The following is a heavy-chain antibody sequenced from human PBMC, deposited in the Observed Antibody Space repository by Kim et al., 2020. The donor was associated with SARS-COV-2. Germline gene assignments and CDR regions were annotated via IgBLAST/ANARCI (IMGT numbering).Heavy chain of an antibody. CDR2: K. J-gene: IGHJ4*02. CDR3: ARDQPMEGFDY. Sequence: KYYADSVKVWSTISRDNSKNMLYLQMTSLRAEETAVYYCARDQPMEGFDYWGQGTLVTVSS. V-gene: IGHV3-33*01. D-gene: IGHD3-3*01.